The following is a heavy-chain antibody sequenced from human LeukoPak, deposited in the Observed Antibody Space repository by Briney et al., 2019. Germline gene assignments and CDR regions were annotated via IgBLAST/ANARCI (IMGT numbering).Heavy chain of an antibody. D-gene: IGHD6-13*01. CDR1: GFTYTSYW. CDR3: ASGPLITAAGSS. Sequence: PGGSLRLSCAASGFTYTSYWMSWVRQAPGKGLEWVANINEDGSEKYYVDSVRGRFTISRDNAKNSLDLQMNSLRAEDTAVYYCASGPLITAAGSSWGQGALVIASS. J-gene: IGHJ4*02. CDR2: INEDGSEK. V-gene: IGHV3-7*01.